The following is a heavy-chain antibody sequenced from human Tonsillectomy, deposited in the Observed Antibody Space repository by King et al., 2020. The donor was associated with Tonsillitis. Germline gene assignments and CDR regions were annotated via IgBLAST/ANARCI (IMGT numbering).Heavy chain of an antibody. CDR1: GYSFTTYW. J-gene: IGHJ6*04. D-gene: IGHD3-10*01. CDR3: AGRKGSGMVRGGEVDV. CDR2: IYPGDSDT. V-gene: IGHV5-51*01. Sequence: QLVQSGAEVKKPGESLKISCKGSGYSFTTYWIAWVRQMPGKGLEWMGIIYPGDSDTRYSPSFQGQGTISVDKYISTAYLQWSSLKASDTAMDYCAGRKGSGMVRGGEVDVWGKGTTVTVAS.